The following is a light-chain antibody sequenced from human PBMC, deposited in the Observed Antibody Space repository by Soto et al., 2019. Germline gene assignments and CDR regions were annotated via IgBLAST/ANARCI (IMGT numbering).Light chain of an antibody. CDR1: QSVSSY. Sequence: EIVLTQSPATLSLSPGERATLSCRASQSVSSYLAWYPQKPGQAPRLLIYDASNRATGIPARFNGSGSGTDFTLTISSLEPEDFAVYYCQQRSNWPPWTFGQGTKVEIK. CDR3: QQRSNWPPWT. V-gene: IGKV3-11*01. J-gene: IGKJ1*01. CDR2: DAS.